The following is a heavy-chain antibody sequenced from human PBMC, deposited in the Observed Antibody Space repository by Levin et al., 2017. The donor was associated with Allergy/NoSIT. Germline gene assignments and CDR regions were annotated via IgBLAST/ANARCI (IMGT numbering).Heavy chain of an antibody. CDR3: ARRAGTGGFGY. Sequence: LSLTCAASGFTFSSYWMHWVRQAPGKGLVWVSRINSDGSSTSYADSVKGRFTISRDNAKNTLYLQMNSLRAEDTAVYYCARRAGTGGFGYWGQGTLVTVSS. CDR1: GFTFSSYW. V-gene: IGHV3-74*01. D-gene: IGHD6-19*01. CDR2: INSDGSST. J-gene: IGHJ4*02.